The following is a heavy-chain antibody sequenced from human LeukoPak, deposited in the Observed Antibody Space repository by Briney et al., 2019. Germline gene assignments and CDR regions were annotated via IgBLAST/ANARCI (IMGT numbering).Heavy chain of an antibody. CDR2: ISSSGSTI. J-gene: IGHJ4*02. D-gene: IGHD2-15*01. CDR3: ARVRDIASDY. Sequence: GGSLRLSCGASGFTFSSYEMNWVRQAPGKGLEWVSYISSSGSTIYYADSVKGRFTISRDNAKNSLYLQMNSLRAEDTAVYYCARVRDIASDYWGQGTLVTVSS. CDR1: GFTFSSYE. V-gene: IGHV3-48*03.